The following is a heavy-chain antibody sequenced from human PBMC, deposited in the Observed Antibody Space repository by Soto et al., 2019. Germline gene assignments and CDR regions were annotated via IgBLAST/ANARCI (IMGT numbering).Heavy chain of an antibody. CDR1: GLTFSRYA. J-gene: IGHJ4*02. CDR3: AKSLRPSALTTYYFDS. CDR2: INPSGDIT. V-gene: IGHV3-23*01. D-gene: IGHD4-17*01. Sequence: DEQLLESGGGLVQPGGSLRLSCAASGLTFSRYAMSWVRQAPGKGLEWVSIINPSGDITYYGDSVKGRFTISRDNSKNTLSLQMNSLRAEDTAVYYCAKSLRPSALTTYYFDSRGQGTLVTVSS.